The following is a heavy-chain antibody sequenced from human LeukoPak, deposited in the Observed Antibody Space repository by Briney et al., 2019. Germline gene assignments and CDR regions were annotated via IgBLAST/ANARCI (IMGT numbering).Heavy chain of an antibody. D-gene: IGHD2-15*01. CDR1: GGSISSGSYY. V-gene: IGHV4-61*02. J-gene: IGHJ5*02. Sequence: SQTLSLTCTVSGGSISSGSYYWSWIRQPAGKGLEWTGRIYTSGSTNYNPSLKSRVTISVDTSKNQFSLKLSSVTAADTAVYYCARDSCSGGSCYSSWFDPWGQGTLVTVSS. CDR3: ARDSCSGGSCYSSWFDP. CDR2: IYTSGST.